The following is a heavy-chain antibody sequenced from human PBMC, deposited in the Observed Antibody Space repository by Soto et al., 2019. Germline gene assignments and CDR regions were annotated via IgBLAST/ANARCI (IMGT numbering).Heavy chain of an antibody. V-gene: IGHV3-30*18. CDR2: ISYDGSNK. Sequence: PGGSLRLSCAASGFTFSSYGMHWVRQAPGKGLEWVAVISYDGSNKYYADSVKGRFTISRDNSKNTLYLQMNSLRAEDTAVYYCAKDAGDHAFGYWGQGTLVTVSS. CDR3: AKDAGDHAFGY. J-gene: IGHJ4*02. CDR1: GFTFSSYG.